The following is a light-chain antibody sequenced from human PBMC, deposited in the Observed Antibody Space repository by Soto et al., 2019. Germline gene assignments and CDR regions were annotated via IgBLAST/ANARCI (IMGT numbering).Light chain of an antibody. J-gene: IGKJ4*01. Sequence: EIALTQSPGTLSLSPGERATLSCRASQSVSSSYLAWYQQKPGQAPRLLIYGASSRATGIPDRFSGSGSGTDLTLTISSLQPEDVAAYYCQKYNSAPLTFGGGTKVDNK. CDR2: GAS. V-gene: IGKV3-20*01. CDR3: QKYNSAPLT. CDR1: QSVSSSY.